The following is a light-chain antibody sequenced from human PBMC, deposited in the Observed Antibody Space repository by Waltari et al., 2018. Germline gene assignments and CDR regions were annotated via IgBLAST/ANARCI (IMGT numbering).Light chain of an antibody. Sequence: FMLTQPHSVSESPGKTVTISCTASSGRIATNYVHWYQQRPGSAPTTVIYDDRQRAPGVPDRFSGTIDDFSISASLTISELQTDDEAGYYCQSYYNRSLVFVGGTRLTVL. V-gene: IGLV6-57*02. CDR3: QSYYNRSLV. CDR2: DDR. CDR1: SGRIATNY. J-gene: IGLJ2*01.